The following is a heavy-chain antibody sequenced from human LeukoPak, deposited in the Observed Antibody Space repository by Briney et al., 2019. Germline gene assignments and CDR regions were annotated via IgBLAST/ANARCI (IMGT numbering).Heavy chain of an antibody. D-gene: IGHD2-2*01. Sequence: KPGGSLRLSCAASGSTFSSYSMNWVRQAPGKGLEWVSSISSSSSYICYADSVKGRFTISRDNAKDSLYLQMNSLRAEDTAVYYCARGYIVVVPAALDAFDIWGQGTMVTVSS. CDR1: GSTFSSYS. CDR3: ARGYIVVVPAALDAFDI. CDR2: ISSSSSYI. J-gene: IGHJ3*02. V-gene: IGHV3-21*01.